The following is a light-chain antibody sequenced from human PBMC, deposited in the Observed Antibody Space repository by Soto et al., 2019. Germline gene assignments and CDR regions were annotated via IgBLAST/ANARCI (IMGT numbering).Light chain of an antibody. V-gene: IGKV3-15*01. CDR3: QQYNNWPPWT. CDR1: QSVSSN. CDR2: GAS. J-gene: IGKJ1*01. Sequence: EIVMTQSPATLSVSPGERATLSCRASQSVSSNLAGYQQNPGQAPSLLIYGASTRATGIPARFSGSGSGTEFTLTISSLQSEDFAVYYCQQYNNWPPWTFGQGTKVEIK.